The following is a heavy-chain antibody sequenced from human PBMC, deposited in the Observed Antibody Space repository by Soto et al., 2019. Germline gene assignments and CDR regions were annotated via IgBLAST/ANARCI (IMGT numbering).Heavy chain of an antibody. CDR3: ARGDRGGFDL. CDR2: VHSGGTTT. CDR1: GFTFDYYW. J-gene: IGHJ3*01. Sequence: GGSLRLSCAASGFTFDYYWMHWVRQAPGKGLVWVSRVHSGGTTTAYADSVKGRFTISRDNARNTVSLQMSSLRAEDTAIYYCARGDRGGFDLWGHGTMVTVSS. D-gene: IGHD3-10*01. V-gene: IGHV3-74*01.